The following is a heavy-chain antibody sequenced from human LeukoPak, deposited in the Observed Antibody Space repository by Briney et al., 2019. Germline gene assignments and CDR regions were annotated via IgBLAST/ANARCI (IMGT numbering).Heavy chain of an antibody. CDR2: ISAYNGNT. CDR1: GYTFTSYG. J-gene: IGHJ6*03. D-gene: IGHD1-26*01. V-gene: IGHV1-18*01. Sequence: ASVKVSCKASGYTFTSYGISWVRQAPGQGLEWMGWISAYNGNTNYAQKVQGRVTMTTDTSTSTVYMELRSLRSDDTAVYYCARAMGYYYYMDVWGKGTTVTVSS. CDR3: ARAMGYYYYMDV.